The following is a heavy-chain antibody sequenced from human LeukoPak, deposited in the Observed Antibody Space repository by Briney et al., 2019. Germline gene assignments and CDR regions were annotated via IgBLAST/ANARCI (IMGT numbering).Heavy chain of an antibody. CDR1: GFTFDDYG. V-gene: IGHV3-20*04. CDR2: INWNGGST. D-gene: IGHD3-9*01. CDR3: VFCHQKTAYDIDY. J-gene: IGHJ4*02. Sequence: GGSLRLSCTASGFTFDDYGMSWVRQAPGKGLEWVSGINWNGGSTGYADSVKGRFTISRDNAKNSLYLQMNSLRAEDTAVYYCVFCHQKTAYDIDYWGLGTLVTVSS.